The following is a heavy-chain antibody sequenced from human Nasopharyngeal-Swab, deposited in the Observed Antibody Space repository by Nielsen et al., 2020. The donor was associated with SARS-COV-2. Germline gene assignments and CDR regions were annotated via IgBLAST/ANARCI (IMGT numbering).Heavy chain of an antibody. CDR1: GFSFSGYA. D-gene: IGHD1-1*01. CDR3: ARDQSNWNFDALDI. Sequence: GESLKISCAASGFSFSGYAMNWVRQAPGKGPEWVSAISRTSSTYYADSVKGRFTVSRDNSKNTLYLQMNSLRAEDTAVYYCARDQSNWNFDALDIWGQGTMVTVSS. J-gene: IGHJ3*02. CDR2: ISRTSST. V-gene: IGHV3-23*01.